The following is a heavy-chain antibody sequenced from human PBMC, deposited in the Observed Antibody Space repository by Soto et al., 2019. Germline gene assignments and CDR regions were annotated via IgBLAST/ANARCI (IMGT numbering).Heavy chain of an antibody. CDR3: ARGPDRSGFYLFDY. V-gene: IGHV1-69*13. CDR1: GGTFSNHA. D-gene: IGHD3-22*01. CDR2: IIPLSGTT. Sequence: AVKVSCKASGGTFSNHAVSWVRQAPGQGPEGMGGIIPLSGTTNYVQKFQGRVTITADESMTTAYMELSSLRFDDTAVYYCARGPDRSGFYLFDYWGQGTLVTVSS. J-gene: IGHJ4*02.